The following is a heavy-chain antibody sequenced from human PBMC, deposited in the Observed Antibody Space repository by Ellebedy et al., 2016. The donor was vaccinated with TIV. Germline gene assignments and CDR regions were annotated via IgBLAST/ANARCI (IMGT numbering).Heavy chain of an antibody. CDR1: GYSFTDYS. CDR2: INSDNPDT. Sequence: ALVKVSCXASGYSFTDYSIHWVRQAPGQWLEWMGWINSDNPDTKYSQKFQGRVTITRDTSATTVYMELSSLRSEDTGVYYCARGNNWGVYDVWSGRPGRFNGMDVWGQGTTVTVSS. D-gene: IGHD3-3*01. CDR3: ARGNNWGVYDVWSGRPGRFNGMDV. J-gene: IGHJ6*02. V-gene: IGHV1-3*01.